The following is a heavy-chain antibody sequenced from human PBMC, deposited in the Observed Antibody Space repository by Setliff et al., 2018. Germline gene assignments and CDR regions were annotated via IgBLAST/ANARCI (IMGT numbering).Heavy chain of an antibody. CDR1: GFSLSNGRMG. D-gene: IGHD2-2*01. V-gene: IGHV2-26*01. CDR3: ARIPEDSVILPAVWSYFFYYMDV. J-gene: IGHJ6*03. Sequence: GSGPTLVNPTETLTLTCIVSGFSLSNGRMGVSWIRQPPGKALEWLAHIFSNDEKSYNTSLKTRLTISKDTSKSQVVLTLTNVDPVDTATYYCARIPEDSVILPAVWSYFFYYMDVWGEGTTVTVSS. CDR2: IFSNDEK.